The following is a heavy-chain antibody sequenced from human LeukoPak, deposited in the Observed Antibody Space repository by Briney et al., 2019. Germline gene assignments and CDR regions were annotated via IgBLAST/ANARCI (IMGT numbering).Heavy chain of an antibody. CDR1: GGSFSGYY. D-gene: IGHD3/OR15-3a*01. V-gene: IGHV4-34*01. CDR2: INHSGST. J-gene: IGHJ4*02. Sequence: SETLSLTCAVYGGSFSGYYWSWIRQPPGKGLEWIGEINHSGSTNYNPSLKSRVTISVDTSKNQFSLKLSSVTAADTALYYCARGFRWTGIFDYWGQGTLVTVSS. CDR3: ARGFRWTGIFDY.